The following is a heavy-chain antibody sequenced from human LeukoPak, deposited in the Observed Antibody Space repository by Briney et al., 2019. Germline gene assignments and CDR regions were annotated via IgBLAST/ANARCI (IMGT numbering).Heavy chain of an antibody. CDR3: ARIRGYYDILTGSNDAFDI. CDR1: GYTFTSYD. CDR2: MNPNSGNT. J-gene: IGHJ3*02. Sequence: ASVKVSCKASGYTFTSYDINWVRQATGQGVAWMGYMNPNSGNTGYAQKLQGRVTMTRNTSISTAYMELSSLRSDDTAVYYCARIRGYYDILTGSNDAFDIWGQGTMVTVSS. D-gene: IGHD3-9*01. V-gene: IGHV1-8*01.